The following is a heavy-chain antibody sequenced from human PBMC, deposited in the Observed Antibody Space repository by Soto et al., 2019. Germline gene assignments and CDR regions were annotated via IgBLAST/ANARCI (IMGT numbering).Heavy chain of an antibody. CDR2: IIDSGGST. CDR1: GFTFSSCA. Sequence: GGSLRLSCAASGFTFSSCAMGWVRQAPGKGLEWVSDIIDSGGSTYYPGSVKGRFTISRENAKNSLYLQMNSLRAGDTAVYYCARATSSGYLKVPYAFDIWGQGTMVTVSS. D-gene: IGHD3-22*01. V-gene: IGHV3-23*01. J-gene: IGHJ3*02. CDR3: ARATSSGYLKVPYAFDI.